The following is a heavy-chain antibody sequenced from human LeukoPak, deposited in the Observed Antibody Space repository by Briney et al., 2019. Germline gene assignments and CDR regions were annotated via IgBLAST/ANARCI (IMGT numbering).Heavy chain of an antibody. CDR1: GGSISSGRW. Sequence: PSGTLSLTCAVSGGSISSGRWWSWVRQPPGKGLEWIGEIYHSGSTNYNPSLKSRVTISVDKSNNQFSLKLSSVTAADTAVYYCATVTIPYYYYYMDVWGKGTTVTVSS. V-gene: IGHV4-4*02. CDR2: IYHSGST. J-gene: IGHJ6*03. CDR3: ATVTIPYYYYYMDV. D-gene: IGHD4-17*01.